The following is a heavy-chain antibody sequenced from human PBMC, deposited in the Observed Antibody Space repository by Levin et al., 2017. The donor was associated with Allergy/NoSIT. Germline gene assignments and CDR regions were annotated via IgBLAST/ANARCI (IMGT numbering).Heavy chain of an antibody. D-gene: IGHD1-26*01. CDR1: GFTFSSYW. Sequence: HGESLKISCAASGFTFSSYWMHWVRQAPGKGLVWVSRINSDGSSTSYADSVKGRFTISRDNAKNTLYLQMNSLRAEDTAVYYCVRWELPTDDAFDIWGQGTMVTVSS. CDR3: VRWELPTDDAFDI. CDR2: INSDGSST. J-gene: IGHJ3*02. V-gene: IGHV3-74*01.